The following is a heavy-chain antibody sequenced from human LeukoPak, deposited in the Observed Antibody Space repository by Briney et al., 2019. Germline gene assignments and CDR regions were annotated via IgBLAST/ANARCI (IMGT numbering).Heavy chain of an antibody. Sequence: PGGSLRLSCAASGFTFSSYSMNWVRQAPGKGLGWVSSISSSSSYIYYADSVKGRFTISRDNAKNSLYLQMNSLRAEDTAVYYCARDRYDFWSGYYVYWGQGTLVTVSS. CDR2: ISSSSSYI. J-gene: IGHJ4*02. CDR3: ARDRYDFWSGYYVY. CDR1: GFTFSSYS. V-gene: IGHV3-21*01. D-gene: IGHD3-3*01.